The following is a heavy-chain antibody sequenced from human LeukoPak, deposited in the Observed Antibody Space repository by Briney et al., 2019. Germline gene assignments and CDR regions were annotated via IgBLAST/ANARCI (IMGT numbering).Heavy chain of an antibody. CDR1: GYTFTSYW. CDR3: ARLQGSTVVTPIYFDY. D-gene: IGHD4-23*01. Sequence: GESLKISCRTSGYTFTSYWIAWVRQMPGKGLEWMGIIYPGDSDTRYSPSFQGQVTISADKSISTAYLQWGSLEASDTAMFYCARLQGSTVVTPIYFDYWGQGSLVTVSS. V-gene: IGHV5-51*01. CDR2: IYPGDSDT. J-gene: IGHJ4*02.